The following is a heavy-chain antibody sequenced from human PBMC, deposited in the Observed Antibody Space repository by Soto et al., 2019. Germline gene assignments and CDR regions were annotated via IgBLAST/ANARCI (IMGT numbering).Heavy chain of an antibody. J-gene: IGHJ4*02. Sequence: SETLSLTCTVSGGSISSSSYYWDWIRQPPGKGLEWIGSIYYSGSTYYNPSLKSRVTISVDTSKNQFSLKLSSVTAADTAVYYCARRGGATIMDYWGQGTLVTVS. D-gene: IGHD5-12*01. CDR2: IYYSGST. V-gene: IGHV4-39*01. CDR1: GGSISSSSYY. CDR3: ARRGGATIMDY.